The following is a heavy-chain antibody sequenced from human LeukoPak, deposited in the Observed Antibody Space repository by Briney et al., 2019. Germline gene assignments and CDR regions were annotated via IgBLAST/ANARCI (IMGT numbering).Heavy chain of an antibody. D-gene: IGHD2-2*01. V-gene: IGHV4-30-4*01. CDR2: INYSGST. Sequence: SQTLSLTCTVSGGSISSGDYYWSWIRQPPGKGREWIGYINYSGSTFHYNPSLKSRVTISLDTSKSQFSLRLNSVTVADSAVYYCASTNCSSARCYGANWFDPWGQGTLVTVSS. CDR1: GGSISSGDYY. CDR3: ASTNCSSARCYGANWFDP. J-gene: IGHJ5*02.